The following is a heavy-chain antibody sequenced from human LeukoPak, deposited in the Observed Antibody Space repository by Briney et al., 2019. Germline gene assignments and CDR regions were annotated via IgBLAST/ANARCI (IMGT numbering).Heavy chain of an antibody. J-gene: IGHJ4*02. Sequence: SGGSLRLSCAASGFTFSSYSMNWVRQAPGKGLEWVSSISSSSSYIYYADSVKGRFTISRDNAKNSLYLQMNSLRAEDTAVYYCARALYDSSGYYRLKYYFDYWGQGTLVTVSS. V-gene: IGHV3-21*01. CDR1: GFTFSSYS. CDR3: ARALYDSSGYYRLKYYFDY. CDR2: ISSSSSYI. D-gene: IGHD3-22*01.